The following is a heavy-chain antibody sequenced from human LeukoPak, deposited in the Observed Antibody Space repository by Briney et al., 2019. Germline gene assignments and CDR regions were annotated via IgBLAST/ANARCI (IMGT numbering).Heavy chain of an antibody. D-gene: IGHD6-19*01. Sequence: PSETLSLTCTVSGGSISSGSYYWSWIRQPAGKGLEWIGRIYTSGSTNYNPSLKSRVTISVDTSKNQFSLKLSSVTAADTAVYYCARGSGWYGGEATQFDYWGQGTLVTVSS. CDR1: GGSISSGSYY. J-gene: IGHJ4*02. CDR2: IYTSGST. CDR3: ARGSGWYGGEATQFDY. V-gene: IGHV4-61*02.